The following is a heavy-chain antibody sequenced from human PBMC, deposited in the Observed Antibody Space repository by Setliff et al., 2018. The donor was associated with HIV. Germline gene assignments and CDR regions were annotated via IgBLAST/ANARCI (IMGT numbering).Heavy chain of an antibody. Sequence: GASVKVSCKASGYTFTSYVIHWVRQAPGQRLEWMGWINVGKGNTKYSQDFQGRVTITRDTSASTAYMELRSLRSDDTAVYYCARGLYSSSSRGAFDIWGQGTMVTVSS. D-gene: IGHD6-6*01. J-gene: IGHJ3*02. CDR3: ARGLYSSSSRGAFDI. CDR2: INVGKGNT. CDR1: GYTFTSYV. V-gene: IGHV1-3*01.